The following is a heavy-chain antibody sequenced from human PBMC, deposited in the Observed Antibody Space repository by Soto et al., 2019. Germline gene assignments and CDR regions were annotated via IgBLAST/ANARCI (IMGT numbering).Heavy chain of an antibody. CDR2: INHSGST. CDR1: GGSFSGYY. D-gene: IGHD2-2*02. J-gene: IGHJ6*02. Sequence: PSETLSLTCAVYGGSFSGYYWSWIRQPPGKGLEWIGEINHSGSTNYNPSLKSRVTISVDTSKNQFSLKLSSVTAADTAVYYCARGRLLGGPAAIRRYLGIDGLGQGTTGNVSS. CDR3: ARGRLLGGPAAIRRYLGIDG. V-gene: IGHV4-34*01.